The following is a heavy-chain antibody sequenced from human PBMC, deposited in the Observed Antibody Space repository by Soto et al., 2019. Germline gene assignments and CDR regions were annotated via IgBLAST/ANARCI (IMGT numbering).Heavy chain of an antibody. D-gene: IGHD2-2*03. J-gene: IGHJ6*02. Sequence: APGKGLEWVAVISYDGSNKYYADSVKGRFTISRDNSKNTLYLQMNSLRAEDTAVYYCQCLDIVLVPAASYYYYGMDVWGQGTTVTVSS. CDR3: QCLDIVLVPAASYYYYGMDV. V-gene: IGHV3-30*03. CDR2: ISYDGSNK.